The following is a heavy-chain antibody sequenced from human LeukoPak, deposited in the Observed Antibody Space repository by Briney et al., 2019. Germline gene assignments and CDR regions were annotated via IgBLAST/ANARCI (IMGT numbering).Heavy chain of an antibody. J-gene: IGHJ4*02. V-gene: IGHV1-46*01. CDR2: INPSGGST. D-gene: IGHD2-2*01. Sequence: ASVKVSCKASGYTFTSYYMHWVRQAPGQGLEWMGIINPSGGSTSYAQKFQGRVTMTRDTSISTAYMELSRLRSDDTAVYYCAREQEVVPAAIHYWGQGTLVTVSS. CDR3: AREQEVVPAAIHY. CDR1: GYTFTSYY.